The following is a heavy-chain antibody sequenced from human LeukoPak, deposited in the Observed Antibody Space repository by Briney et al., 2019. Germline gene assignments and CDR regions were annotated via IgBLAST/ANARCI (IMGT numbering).Heavy chain of an antibody. D-gene: IGHD5-12*01. J-gene: IGHJ5*01. Sequence: GGSLRLSCAASGFTFKTYTMHWVRQSPGKGLEWVSLIRGKGDYSYYADSVRGRFTVSRDNRKNSLYLQMNSLKTGDTAFYYCVKEHNSGWPNFDSWGQGTLVTVSS. CDR2: IRGKGDYS. CDR3: VKEHNSGWPNFDS. V-gene: IGHV3-43*01. CDR1: GFTFKTYT.